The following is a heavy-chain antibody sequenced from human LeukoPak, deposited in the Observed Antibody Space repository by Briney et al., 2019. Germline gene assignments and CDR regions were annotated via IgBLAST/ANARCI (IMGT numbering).Heavy chain of an antibody. J-gene: IGHJ5*02. V-gene: IGHV4-4*09. CDR3: ARTYYDFWGGPNWFAP. CDR2: IYTSGST. Sequence: PSETLSLTCTVSGGSISSYYWSWIRQPPGKGLEWIGYIYTSGSTNYNPSLKSRVSISVDTPKNQFSLKLSSVTAVDTAVYYCARTYYDFWGGPNWFAPWGQGTLVTVSS. CDR1: GGSISSYY. D-gene: IGHD3-3*01.